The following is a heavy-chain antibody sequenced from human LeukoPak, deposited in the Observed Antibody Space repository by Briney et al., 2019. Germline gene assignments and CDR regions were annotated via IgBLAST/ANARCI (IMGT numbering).Heavy chain of an antibody. J-gene: IGHJ4*02. D-gene: IGHD3-22*01. CDR2: IYYSGST. CDR1: GGSISSFY. Sequence: PSETLSLTCTVSGGSISSFYWSWIRQPPGKGLEWIGSIYYSGSTYYNPSLKSRVTISVDTSKNQFSLKLSSVTAADTAVYYCASGFTMIVVVIPMFDYWGQGTLVTVSS. CDR3: ASGFTMIVVVIPMFDY. V-gene: IGHV4-59*05.